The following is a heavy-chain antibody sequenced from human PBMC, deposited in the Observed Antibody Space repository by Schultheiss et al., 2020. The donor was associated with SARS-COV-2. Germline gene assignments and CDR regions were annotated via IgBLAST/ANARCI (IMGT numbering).Heavy chain of an antibody. J-gene: IGHJ3*02. V-gene: IGHV4-59*04. CDR3: GGIVVVPADRTIHDAGEIDI. CDR2: IYYSGST. Sequence: GSLRLSCAASGFTFSSYAMSWVRQAPGKGLEWIGYIYYSGSTYYNPSLKSRVTISVDTSKNQFSLKLSSVTAADTAVYYCGGIVVVPADRTIHDAGEIDIWGQGTMVTVSS. CDR1: GFTFSSYA. D-gene: IGHD2-2*01.